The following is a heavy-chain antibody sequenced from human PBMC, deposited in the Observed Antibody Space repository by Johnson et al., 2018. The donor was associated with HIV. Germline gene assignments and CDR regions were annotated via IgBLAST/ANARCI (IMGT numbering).Heavy chain of an antibody. D-gene: IGHD1-14*01. CDR3: ARGFHRGGAFDI. CDR1: GFSFDDYG. V-gene: IGHV3-20*04. CDR2: INWNGGSTI. J-gene: IGHJ3*02. Sequence: VQLVESGGSVVRPGGSLRLSCEASGFSFDDYGMAWVRQFPGKGLEWISGINWNGGSTIYYADSVTGRFTISRDNAKNSLYLQMNSLRAEDTAVYYCARGFHRGGAFDIWGQGTMVTVSS.